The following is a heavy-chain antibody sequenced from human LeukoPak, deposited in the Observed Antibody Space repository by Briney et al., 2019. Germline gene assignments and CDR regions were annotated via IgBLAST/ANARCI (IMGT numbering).Heavy chain of an antibody. D-gene: IGHD3-3*01. V-gene: IGHV5-51*01. CDR1: GYSFTSYW. CDR3: ARAPLLEWPPGCFDY. J-gene: IGHJ4*02. Sequence: GASLKISCKGSGYSFTSYWIGWVRQLPGKGLEWMGIIYPDDPDTTYSPSFQGQVTISADKSISTAYLQWSSLKASDTAMYYCARAPLLEWPPGCFDYWGQGTLVTVSS. CDR2: IYPDDPDT.